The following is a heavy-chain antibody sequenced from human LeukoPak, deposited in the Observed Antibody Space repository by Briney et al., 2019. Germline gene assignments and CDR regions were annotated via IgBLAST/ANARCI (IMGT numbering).Heavy chain of an antibody. Sequence: GGSLRLSCAASGFSFSDYYMSWIRQAPGKGLEWVSYISSGRSYTHYADSVKGRFTISRDNAKNSLYLQMNSLRAEDTAVYYCATETGYCSGGSCSSDTFDPGGQGTLVTVSS. CDR1: GFSFSDYY. D-gene: IGHD2-15*01. CDR2: ISSGRSYT. J-gene: IGHJ5*02. V-gene: IGHV3-11*03. CDR3: ATETGYCSGGSCSSDTFDP.